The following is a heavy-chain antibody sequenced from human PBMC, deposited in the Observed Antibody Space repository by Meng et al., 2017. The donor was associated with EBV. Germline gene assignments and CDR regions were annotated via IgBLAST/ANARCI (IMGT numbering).Heavy chain of an antibody. Sequence: VQCVHSGAEVKTPGSSVNVACKSSGGTFRSDAVSWVRQAPGQGLEWMGGLIPMSDAPYYAQKFQDRVTITADESTSTHYMDLSGLRSEDTAVYYCASESGRGFTPDYWGQGTLVTVSS. CDR1: GGTFRSDA. J-gene: IGHJ4*02. CDR2: LIPMSDAP. CDR3: ASESGRGFTPDY. V-gene: IGHV1-69*01. D-gene: IGHD3-10*01.